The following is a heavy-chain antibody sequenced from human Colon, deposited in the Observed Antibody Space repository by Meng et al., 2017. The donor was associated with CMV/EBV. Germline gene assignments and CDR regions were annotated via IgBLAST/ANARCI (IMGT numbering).Heavy chain of an antibody. CDR2: TYYRSKWYN. CDR1: GDSVSSNSAA. J-gene: IGHJ5*02. CDR3: ARVRWSGSYWDDWFDP. Sequence: SCAISGDSVSSNSAAWNWIRQSPSRGLEWLGRTYYRSKWYNDYAVSVKSRITINPDTSKNQFSLQLNSVTPEDTAVYYCARVRWSGSYWDDWFDPWGQGTLVTVSS. V-gene: IGHV6-1*01. D-gene: IGHD1-26*01.